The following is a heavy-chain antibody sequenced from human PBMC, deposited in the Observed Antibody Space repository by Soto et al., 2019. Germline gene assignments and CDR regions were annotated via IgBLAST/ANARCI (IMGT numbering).Heavy chain of an antibody. CDR2: ISVYNGNT. CDR1: GYSFATSG. CDR3: ARAGQYYDSSGYVN. V-gene: IGHV1-18*01. Sequence: QVKLVQSGTEVKKPGASLKVSCKASGYSFATSGISWVRQAPGQGLEWMGWISVYNGNTNYDQKLHDRVTMTTDTSTTTAYLELRSLRSDDTAVYYCARAGQYYDSSGYVNWGQGNLVTVSS. J-gene: IGHJ4*02. D-gene: IGHD3-22*01.